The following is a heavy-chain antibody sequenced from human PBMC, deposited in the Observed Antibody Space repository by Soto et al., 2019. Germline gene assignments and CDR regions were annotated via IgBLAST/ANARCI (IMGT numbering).Heavy chain of an antibody. CDR3: ARLTRTLRAEGYFDPPKY. CDR2: IYPGDSDT. Sequence: PGESLKISCKGSGYSFTSYWIGWVRQMPGKGLEWMGIIYPGDSDTRYSPSLEGQVTISADKSLTTAYLQWSRLKASDIATYYCARLTRTLRAEGYFDPPKYWGQGTLVAVSS. D-gene: IGHD3-9*01. J-gene: IGHJ4*02. CDR1: GYSFTSYW. V-gene: IGHV5-51*01.